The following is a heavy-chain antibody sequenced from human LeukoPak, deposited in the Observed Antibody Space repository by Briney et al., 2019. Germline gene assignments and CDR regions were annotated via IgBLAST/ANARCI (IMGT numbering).Heavy chain of an antibody. Sequence: GGSLRLSCAASGFTFSSYAMTWVRQAPGKGLGWVSSIDASGGSTYYADSVKGRFIISRDNSKNTFFLQMNTLRAADTAVYYCAKGSGSGWYGWFAPWGQGTLVTVSS. J-gene: IGHJ5*02. CDR2: IDASGGST. CDR1: GFTFSSYA. V-gene: IGHV3-23*01. CDR3: AKGSGSGWYGWFAP. D-gene: IGHD6-19*01.